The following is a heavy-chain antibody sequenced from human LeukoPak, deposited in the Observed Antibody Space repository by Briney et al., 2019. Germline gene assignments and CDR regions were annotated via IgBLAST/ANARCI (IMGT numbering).Heavy chain of an antibody. D-gene: IGHD6-13*01. V-gene: IGHV4-38-2*01. Sequence: PSETLSLTCAVSGYSISSGYYWAWIRQPPGKGLEWIGYIYHSGSTYYNPSLKSRVTISVDRSKNQFSLKLSSVTAADTAVYYCARAGMDNWFDPWGQGTLVTVSS. CDR2: IYHSGST. J-gene: IGHJ5*02. CDR3: ARAGMDNWFDP. CDR1: GYSISSGYY.